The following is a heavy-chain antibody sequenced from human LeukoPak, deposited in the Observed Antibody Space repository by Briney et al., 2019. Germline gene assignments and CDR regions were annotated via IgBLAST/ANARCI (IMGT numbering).Heavy chain of an antibody. Sequence: GGSLRLSCAASRFTFANYAMSWVRQAPGKGLEWISTVSDSGDSTYYADSVKGRFTISRDNSKNTLYLQMNNLRAEDTAVYYCAKYYYGSGSPIFDYWGQGTLVIVSS. V-gene: IGHV3-23*01. CDR2: VSDSGDST. J-gene: IGHJ4*02. D-gene: IGHD3-10*01. CDR1: RFTFANYA. CDR3: AKYYYGSGSPIFDY.